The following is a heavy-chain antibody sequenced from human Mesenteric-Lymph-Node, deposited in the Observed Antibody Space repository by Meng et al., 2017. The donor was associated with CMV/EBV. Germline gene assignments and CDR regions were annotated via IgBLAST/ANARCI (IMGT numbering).Heavy chain of an antibody. CDR1: GFTFSSYS. Sequence: ETLSLTCAASGFTFSSYSMNWVRQAPGKGLEWVSSISSSSSYIYYADSVKGRFTISRDNAKNSLYLQMNSLRAEDTAVYYCARDNRNYWFDPWGQGTLVTVSS. J-gene: IGHJ5*02. D-gene: IGHD1-14*01. CDR2: ISSSSSYI. V-gene: IGHV3-21*01. CDR3: ARDNRNYWFDP.